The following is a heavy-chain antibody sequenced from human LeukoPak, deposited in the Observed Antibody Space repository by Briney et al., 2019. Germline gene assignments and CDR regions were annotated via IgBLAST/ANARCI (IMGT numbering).Heavy chain of an antibody. J-gene: IGHJ6*02. CDR2: IYYSGST. CDR1: GGSISSYY. Sequence: SETLSLTCTVSGGSISSYYWSWIRQPPGKGLQWIGYIYYSGSTNYNPSLKSRVTISVDTSKNQFSLKLSSVTAADTAVYYCARGAVIAAADEYYYGMDVWGQGTTVTVSS. D-gene: IGHD6-13*01. V-gene: IGHV4-59*01. CDR3: ARGAVIAAADEYYYGMDV.